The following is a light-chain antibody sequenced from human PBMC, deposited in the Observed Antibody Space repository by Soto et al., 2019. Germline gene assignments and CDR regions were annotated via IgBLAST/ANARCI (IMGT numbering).Light chain of an antibody. Sequence: EIVMTQSPCTVSVSPGARAGLSCRASQSVSSNLAWYQQKPGQAPRLLIYGASTRATGIPARFSGSGSGTEFTLTISSLQSEDFAVYYCQQYKNWPHTFGQGTKVDI. J-gene: IGKJ1*01. CDR3: QQYKNWPHT. CDR2: GAS. CDR1: QSVSSN. V-gene: IGKV3-15*01.